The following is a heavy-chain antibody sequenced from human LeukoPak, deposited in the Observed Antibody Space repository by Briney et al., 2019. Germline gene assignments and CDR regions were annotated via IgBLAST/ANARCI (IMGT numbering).Heavy chain of an antibody. V-gene: IGHV3-23*01. CDR3: AKDLGGDCSGGSCYVY. J-gene: IGHJ4*02. CDR1: GYTFSSYA. CDR2: ISGSGGST. D-gene: IGHD2-15*01. Sequence: SYKASGYTFSSYAMSWVRQAPGKGLEWVSAISGSGGSTYYADSVKGRFTISRDNSKNTLYLQMNSLRAEDTAVYYCAKDLGGDCSGGSCYVYWGQGTLVTVSS.